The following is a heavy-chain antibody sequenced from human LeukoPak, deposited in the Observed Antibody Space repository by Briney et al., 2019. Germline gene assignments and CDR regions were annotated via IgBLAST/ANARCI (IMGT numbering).Heavy chain of an antibody. CDR2: INTNTGNP. CDR1: GYTFTSYA. CDR3: ARSGYSYGLYYYYYMDV. V-gene: IGHV7-4-1*02. D-gene: IGHD5-18*01. Sequence: ASVKVSCKASGYTFTSYAMNWVRQAPGQGLEWMGWINTNTGNPTYAQGFTGRFVFSLDTSVSTAYLQISSLKAEDTAVYYCARSGYSYGLYYYYYMDVWGKGTTVTVSS. J-gene: IGHJ6*03.